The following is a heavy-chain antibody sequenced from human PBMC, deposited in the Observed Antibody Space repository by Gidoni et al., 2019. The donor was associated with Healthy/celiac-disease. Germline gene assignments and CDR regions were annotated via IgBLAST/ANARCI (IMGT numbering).Heavy chain of an antibody. D-gene: IGHD3-3*01. Sequence: QVQLVESGGGVVQPGRSLRLSCAASGFTFSSSGMHWVRQAPGKGPEWVAVISYDGSNKYYADSVKGRFTISRDNSKNTLYLQMNSLRAEDTAVYYCAKDAYYDFWSGYFLPPYDYFDYWGQGTLVTVSS. CDR2: ISYDGSNK. CDR1: GFTFSSSG. V-gene: IGHV3-30*18. J-gene: IGHJ4*02. CDR3: AKDAYYDFWSGYFLPPYDYFDY.